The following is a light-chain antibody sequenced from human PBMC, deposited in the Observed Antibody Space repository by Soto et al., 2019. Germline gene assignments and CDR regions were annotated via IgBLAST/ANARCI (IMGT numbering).Light chain of an antibody. CDR3: QQHSHWPPWT. V-gene: IGKV3-11*01. CDR1: KNVRTF. J-gene: IGKJ1*01. CDR2: GAS. Sequence: EVVLTQSPATLSLSPGERATLSCRASKNVRTFLDWYQQKPGQAPRLLIYGASNRATGIPARFSGSGSGTDFTLTISSLEPEDFAVYYCQQHSHWPPWTFGQGTRVEIQ.